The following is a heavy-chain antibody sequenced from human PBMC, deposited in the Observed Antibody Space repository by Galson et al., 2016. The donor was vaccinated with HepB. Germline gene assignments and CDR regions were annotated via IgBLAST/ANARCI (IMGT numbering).Heavy chain of an antibody. D-gene: IGHD3-10*01. CDR1: GFRFSSVW. Sequence: SLRLSCAASGFRFSSVWMHWVRQAPGKRLVWVSGLSFDGSARRYADSVKSRFTISRDNAKNTLYLEMTSLSAEDTAVYYCARGSWAPFESWGQGTLVTVSS. CDR3: ARGSWAPFES. J-gene: IGHJ5*01. CDR2: LSFDGSAR. V-gene: IGHV3-74*01.